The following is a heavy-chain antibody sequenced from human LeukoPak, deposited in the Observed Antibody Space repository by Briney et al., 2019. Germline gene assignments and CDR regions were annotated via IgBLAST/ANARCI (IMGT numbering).Heavy chain of an antibody. Sequence: GASVKVSCKASGYTFTSYAMNWVRQAPGQGLEWMGWINTNTGNPTYAQGSTGRFVFSLDTSVSTAYLQISSLKAEDTAVYYCARDGRIAAAGRGSLGYWGQGTLVTVSP. J-gene: IGHJ4*02. D-gene: IGHD6-13*01. V-gene: IGHV7-4-1*02. CDR2: INTNTGNP. CDR3: ARDGRIAAAGRGSLGY. CDR1: GYTFTSYA.